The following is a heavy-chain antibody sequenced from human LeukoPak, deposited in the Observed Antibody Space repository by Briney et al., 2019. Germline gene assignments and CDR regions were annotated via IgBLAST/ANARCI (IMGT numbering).Heavy chain of an antibody. CDR2: ISSNSNTV. J-gene: IGHJ4*02. CDR3: ARDLRFLEWVPDY. Sequence: GGSLRLSCAASGFTFSSYNMNWVRQTPGKGLEWVSYISSNSNTVYYADSVKGRFTISRDNAKNSLYLQMNSLRAEDTAVYYCARDLRFLEWVPDYWGQGTLVTVSS. D-gene: IGHD3-3*01. CDR1: GFTFSSYN. V-gene: IGHV3-48*01.